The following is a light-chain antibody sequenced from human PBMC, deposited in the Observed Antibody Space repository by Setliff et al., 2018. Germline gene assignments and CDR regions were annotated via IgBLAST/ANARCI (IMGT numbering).Light chain of an antibody. J-gene: IGLJ2*01. Sequence: QSALTQPPSASGTPGQRVTISSPGSSSNIGSNTVNWYQQLPGTAPKLLIYSNNQRPSGVPDRFSGSKSGTSASLAISGLQSEDEADYYCAAWDDSLNAVVFGGGTKVTVL. CDR1: SSNIGSNT. V-gene: IGLV1-44*01. CDR3: AAWDDSLNAVV. CDR2: SNN.